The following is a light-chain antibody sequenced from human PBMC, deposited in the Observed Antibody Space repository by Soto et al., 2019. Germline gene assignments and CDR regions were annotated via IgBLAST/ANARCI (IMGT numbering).Light chain of an antibody. CDR1: QSMSSD. CDR3: QQSYSTPPT. J-gene: IGKJ2*01. CDR2: AAS. V-gene: IGKV1-39*01. Sequence: DSQMTQSPSSLSASVGDRVTITCRASQSMSSDLNWYQQKPGTAPKLLIYAASSLQSGVPSRFSGSGSGTDFTLTISSLQPEDFATYYCQQSYSTPPTFGQGTKLEIK.